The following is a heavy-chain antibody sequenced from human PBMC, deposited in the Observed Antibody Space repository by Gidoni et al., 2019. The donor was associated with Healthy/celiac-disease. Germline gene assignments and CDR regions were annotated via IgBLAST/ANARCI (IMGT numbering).Heavy chain of an antibody. CDR2: INHSGST. CDR3: ARGQRAYDYVWGSYRYTVNWFDP. Sequence: QVQLQQWGAGLLKPSETLSLTCAVYGGSFSGYYWSWIRQPPGKGLEWIGEINHSGSTNYNPSLKSRVTISVDTSKNQFSLKLSSVTAADTAVYYCARGQRAYDYVWGSYRYTVNWFDPWGQGTLVTVSS. J-gene: IGHJ5*02. D-gene: IGHD3-16*02. CDR1: GGSFSGYY. V-gene: IGHV4-34*01.